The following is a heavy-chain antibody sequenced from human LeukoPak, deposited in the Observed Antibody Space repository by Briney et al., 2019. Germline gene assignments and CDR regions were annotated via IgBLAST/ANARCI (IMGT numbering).Heavy chain of an antibody. CDR2: ISAYNGNT. CDR3: ARELKWLVLDNYYYYYGMDV. Sequence: ASVKVSCKASGYTFTSYGISWVRQAPGQGLEWMGWISAYNGNTNYAQKLQGRVTMTTDTSTSTANMELRSLRSDDTAVYYCARELKWLVLDNYYYYYGMDVWGQGTTVTVSS. D-gene: IGHD6-19*01. CDR1: GYTFTSYG. V-gene: IGHV1-18*01. J-gene: IGHJ6*02.